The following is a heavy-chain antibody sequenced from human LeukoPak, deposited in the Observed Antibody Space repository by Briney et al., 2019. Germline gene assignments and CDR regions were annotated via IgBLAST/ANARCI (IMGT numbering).Heavy chain of an antibody. CDR2: ITSSGSTI. J-gene: IGHJ5*02. Sequence: GGSLRLSCAASGFTFSDYYMSWIRQAPGKGLEWVSYITSSGSTIYYADSVKGRFTISRDNAKNSLCLQMNSLRAEDTAVYYCARASRYGLNWFDPWGQGTLVTVSS. D-gene: IGHD3-10*01. CDR1: GFTFSDYY. V-gene: IGHV3-11*04. CDR3: ARASRYGLNWFDP.